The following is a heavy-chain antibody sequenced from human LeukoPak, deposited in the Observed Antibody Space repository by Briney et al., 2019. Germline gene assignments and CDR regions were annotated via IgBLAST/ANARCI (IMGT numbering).Heavy chain of an antibody. CDR3: ARDHKFYSSGYYGY. CDR1: GFTFSSYS. Sequence: PGGSLRLSCAASGFTFSSYSMNWLRQAPGKGRVWVSSISSSSSYIYYADSVKGRFTISRDNAKNSLYLQMNSLRAEDTAVYYCARDHKFYSSGYYGYWGQGTLVTVSS. V-gene: IGHV3-21*01. J-gene: IGHJ4*02. D-gene: IGHD3-22*01. CDR2: ISSSSSYI.